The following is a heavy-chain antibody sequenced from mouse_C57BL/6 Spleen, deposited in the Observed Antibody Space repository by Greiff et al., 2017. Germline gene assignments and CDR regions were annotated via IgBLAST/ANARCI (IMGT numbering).Heavy chain of an antibody. J-gene: IGHJ1*03. CDR3: ARADYDYEDWYFDV. Sequence: QVQLQQPGAELVKPGASVKLSCKASGYTFTSYWMHWVKQRPGRGLEWIGRIDPSSGGTKYNEKFKSKATLTVDKPSSTAYMQLSSLTSEDSAVYYCARADYDYEDWYFDVWGTGTTVTVSS. CDR2: IDPSSGGT. V-gene: IGHV1-72*01. CDR1: GYTFTSYW. D-gene: IGHD2-4*01.